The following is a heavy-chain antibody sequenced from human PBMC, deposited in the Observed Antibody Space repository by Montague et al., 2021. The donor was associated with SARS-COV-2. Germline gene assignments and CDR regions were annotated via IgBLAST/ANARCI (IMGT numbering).Heavy chain of an antibody. CDR2: IYYSGST. CDR1: GGSITNYY. Sequence: SETLSLTCTVSGGSITNYYWTWIRQPPGKGLEWIGHIYYSGSTNFSPSFKGRGTMSIDASKNQFSLKLNSVTAADTAVYFCAREMGDDRIGHHPRGWFDPWGQGTLVTVSS. CDR3: AREMGDDRIGHHPRGWFDP. J-gene: IGHJ5*02. V-gene: IGHV4-59*01. D-gene: IGHD3-22*01.